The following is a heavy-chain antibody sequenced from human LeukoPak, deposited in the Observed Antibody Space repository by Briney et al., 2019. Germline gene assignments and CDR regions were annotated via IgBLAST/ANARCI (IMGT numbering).Heavy chain of an antibody. D-gene: IGHD3-10*01. V-gene: IGHV3-23*01. Sequence: GGSLRLSCAASGFTFSSYAMSWVRQAPGKGLEWVSAISGSGGSTYYADSVKGRFTISRDNSKNTLYLQMNSLRAEDTAVYYCAKVRASVLGYYYYGMDVWGQGTTVTVSS. CDR3: AKVRASVLGYYYYGMDV. J-gene: IGHJ6*02. CDR2: ISGSGGST. CDR1: GFTFSSYA.